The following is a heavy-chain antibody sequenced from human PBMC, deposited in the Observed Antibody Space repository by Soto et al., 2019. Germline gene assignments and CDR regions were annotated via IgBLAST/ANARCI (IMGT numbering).Heavy chain of an antibody. V-gene: IGHV3-23*01. D-gene: IGHD2-2*01. Sequence: EVQLLESGGGLVQPGGSLRLSCAASGFSFSTYAMSWVRQAPGKWLEWVSTVGRGDSTFYADSVRGRFTISRDNSNNALFLQMNRLRADDTALYYCAKGILVEVPGTRAFDIWGQGTMVIVSS. CDR1: GFSFSTYA. J-gene: IGHJ3*02. CDR3: AKGILVEVPGTRAFDI. CDR2: VGRGDST.